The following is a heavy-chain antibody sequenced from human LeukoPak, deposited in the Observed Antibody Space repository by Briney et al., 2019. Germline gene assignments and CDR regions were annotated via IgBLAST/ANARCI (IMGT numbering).Heavy chain of an antibody. J-gene: IGHJ4*02. V-gene: IGHV1-69*13. CDR2: IIPIFGTA. Sequence: ASVKVSCKASGGTFSSYAISWVRQAPGQGLEWMGGIIPIFGTANYAQKFQGRVTITADESTSTAYMELSSLRSEDTAVYYCARKAESAYCGGDRYEDYWGQGTLVTVSS. D-gene: IGHD2-21*02. CDR1: GGTFSSYA. CDR3: ARKAESAYCGGDRYEDY.